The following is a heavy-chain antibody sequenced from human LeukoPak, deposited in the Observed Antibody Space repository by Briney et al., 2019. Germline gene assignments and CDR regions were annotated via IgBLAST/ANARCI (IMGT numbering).Heavy chain of an antibody. Sequence: PGGSLRLSCAASGFSFSSYGIHWVRQAPGKGLEWVAVISYDGTSKDYADSLKGRVTISRDNSIDTVYLQINSLRTEDTALYYCARGSGGRLLSSWFDPWGQGTLVTVSS. CDR2: ISYDGTSK. CDR3: ARGSGGRLLSSWFDP. CDR1: GFSFSSYG. J-gene: IGHJ5*02. D-gene: IGHD2-21*02. V-gene: IGHV3-30*03.